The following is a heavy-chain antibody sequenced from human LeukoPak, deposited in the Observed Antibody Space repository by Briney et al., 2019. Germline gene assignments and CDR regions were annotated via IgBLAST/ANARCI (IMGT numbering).Heavy chain of an antibody. Sequence: SETLSLTCTVSGGSISSFSYYWGWIRQPPGKGLEWIGSIYYSGYTYYNPSLKSRVTISVDTSKNQFSLKLSSVTAADTAVYYCARHYYDTSGYYYGIDYWGQGTLVTVSA. V-gene: IGHV4-39*01. D-gene: IGHD3-22*01. CDR1: GGSISSFSYY. CDR3: ARHYYDTSGYYYGIDY. CDR2: IYYSGYT. J-gene: IGHJ4*02.